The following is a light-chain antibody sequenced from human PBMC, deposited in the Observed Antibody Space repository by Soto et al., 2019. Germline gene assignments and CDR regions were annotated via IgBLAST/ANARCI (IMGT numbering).Light chain of an antibody. Sequence: EIVLTQSPGTLSLSPGERATLSCKASQSVTSRYLAWYQQKPGQAPRILIYGASSRATGIPDRFSGSGSGTDFTLTISRLEPEDFAVYFCQQYNNSPEYTFGQGPKLQIK. CDR3: QQYNNSPEYT. V-gene: IGKV3-20*01. J-gene: IGKJ2*01. CDR1: QSVTSRY. CDR2: GAS.